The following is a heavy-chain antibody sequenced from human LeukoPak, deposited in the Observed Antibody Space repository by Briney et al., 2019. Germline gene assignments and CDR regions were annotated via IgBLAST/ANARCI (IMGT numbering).Heavy chain of an antibody. D-gene: IGHD2-8*01. J-gene: IGHJ4*02. CDR1: GGSISSSSYY. V-gene: IGHV4-39*01. CDR2: IYYSGST. Sequence: PSETLSLTCTVSGGSISSSSYYWGWIRQPPGKGLEWIGSIYYSGSTYYNPSLKSRVTISVDTSKNQFSLKLSSVTAADTAVYYCARLLYVRPYFDYWGQGTLVTVSS. CDR3: ARLLYVRPYFDY.